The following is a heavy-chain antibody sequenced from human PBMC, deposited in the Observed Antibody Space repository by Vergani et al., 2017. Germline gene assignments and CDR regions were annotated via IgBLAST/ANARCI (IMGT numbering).Heavy chain of an antibody. D-gene: IGHD3-16*01. J-gene: IGHJ6*02. CDR1: GYTFTGYY. CDR2: INPNSGGT. CDR3: ARDLPSTPWDYYYYGMDV. V-gene: IGHV1-2*02. Sequence: QVQLVQSGAEVKKPGASVKVSCKASGYTFTGYYMHWVRQAPGQGLEWMGWINPNSGGTNYAQKFQGRVTMTRDKSISTAYMELSRLRSDDTAVYYCARDLPSTPWDYYYYGMDVWGQGTTVTVSS.